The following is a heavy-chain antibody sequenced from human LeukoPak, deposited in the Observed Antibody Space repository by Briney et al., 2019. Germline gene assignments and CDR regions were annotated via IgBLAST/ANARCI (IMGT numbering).Heavy chain of an antibody. J-gene: IGHJ6*02. V-gene: IGHV5-51*01. CDR2: INPDNSDT. D-gene: IGHD2-2*01. Sequence: GESLKISCKCSGYSFISYWIGWVRQMPGKGLEWMGIINPDNSDTRYSPSFQGRVTISADKSTSTAYLQWSSLKTSDTAMYYCARQGSCDSTRCYVYYHSGMDVWGQGTTVTVSS. CDR1: GYSFISYW. CDR3: ARQGSCDSTRCYVYYHSGMDV.